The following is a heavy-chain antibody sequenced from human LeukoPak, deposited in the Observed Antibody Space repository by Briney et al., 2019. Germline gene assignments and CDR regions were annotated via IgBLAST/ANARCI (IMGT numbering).Heavy chain of an antibody. CDR3: ARHPFATPFDH. V-gene: IGHV4-59*08. Sequence: KSSETLSLTCAVSGVPISSFYWSWIRQPPGKGLEWIGYVFYTGDTNYNPSLKSRVTMSLDTSKNQLSLRLTSVTAADTAVYYCARHPFATPFDHWGRGTLVTVSS. D-gene: IGHD2-15*01. CDR1: GVPISSFY. CDR2: VFYTGDT. J-gene: IGHJ4*02.